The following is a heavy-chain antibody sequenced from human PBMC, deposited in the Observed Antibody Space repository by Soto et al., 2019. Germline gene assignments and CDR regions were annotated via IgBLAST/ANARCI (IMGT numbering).Heavy chain of an antibody. J-gene: IGHJ6*02. CDR2: IIPILGIA. CDR3: AREVGYDYYYGMDV. CDR1: GGTFSSYT. V-gene: IGHV1-69*08. D-gene: IGHD1-26*01. Sequence: QVQLVQSGAEVKKPGSSVKVSCKASGGTFSSYTISWVRPAPGQGLEWMGRIIPILGIANYAQKFQGRVTITADKSTSTAYMELSSLRSEDTAVYYCAREVGYDYYYGMDVWGQWTTVTVSS.